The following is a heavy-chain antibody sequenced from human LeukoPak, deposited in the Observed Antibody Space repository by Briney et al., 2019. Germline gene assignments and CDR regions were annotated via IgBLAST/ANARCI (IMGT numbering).Heavy chain of an antibody. CDR1: GFTFSNYW. CDR2: INRDGSER. D-gene: IGHD3-22*01. J-gene: IGHJ4*02. Sequence: GGSLRLYCAASGFTFSNYWMTWVRQAPGKGLEWVANINRDGSERYYVDSVKGRFTISRDDAKSSLYLQMNSLRAEDTAVYYCAVTPNYYDSSGYDFAYWGQGTLVTVSS. V-gene: IGHV3-7*03. CDR3: AVTPNYYDSSGYDFAY.